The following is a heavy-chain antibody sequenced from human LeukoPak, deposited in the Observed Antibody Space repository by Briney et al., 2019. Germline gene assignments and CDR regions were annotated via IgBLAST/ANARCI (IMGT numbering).Heavy chain of an antibody. CDR1: GFTFDDYA. J-gene: IGHJ4*02. CDR2: ISWNSGSI. Sequence: PGGSLRLSCAASGFTFDDYAMHWVRQAPGKGLEWVSGISWNSGSIGYADSVKGRFTISRDNAKNSLYLQMNSLRAEDTALYYCAKGYCSSTSCYPLDYWGQGTLVTVSS. V-gene: IGHV3-9*01. CDR3: AKGYCSSTSCYPLDY. D-gene: IGHD2-2*01.